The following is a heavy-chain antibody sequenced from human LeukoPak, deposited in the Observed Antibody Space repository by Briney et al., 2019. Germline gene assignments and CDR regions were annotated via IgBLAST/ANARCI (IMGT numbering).Heavy chain of an antibody. V-gene: IGHV3-30*18. CDR2: ISYDGSNK. CDR3: AKGGGSYPYYYYGMDV. J-gene: IGHJ6*02. Sequence: GGPLRLSCAASGLTFSSYGMHWVRQAPGKGLEWVAVISYDGSNKYYADSVKGRFTNSRDNSKNTLYLRMNSLRAEDTAVYYCAKGGGSYPYYYYGMDVWGQGTTVTVSS. CDR1: GLTFSSYG. D-gene: IGHD1-26*01.